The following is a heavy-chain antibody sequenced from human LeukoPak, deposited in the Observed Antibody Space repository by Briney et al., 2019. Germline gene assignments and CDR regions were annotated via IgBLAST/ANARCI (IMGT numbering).Heavy chain of an antibody. Sequence: GASLQVSCKGSGYSFTSYWIGWVRRLPGKGLEWMGIIYPGDSDTRYSPSFQGQVTISADKSISTAYLQWSSLKASDTAMYYCARTYYYDSSGFFGRVDIWGQGTMVTVSS. CDR2: IYPGDSDT. V-gene: IGHV5-51*01. CDR3: ARTYYYDSSGFFGRVDI. D-gene: IGHD3-22*01. CDR1: GYSFTSYW. J-gene: IGHJ3*02.